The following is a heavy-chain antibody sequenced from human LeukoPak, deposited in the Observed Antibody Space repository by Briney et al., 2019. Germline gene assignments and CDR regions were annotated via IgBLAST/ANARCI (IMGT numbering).Heavy chain of an antibody. Sequence: PGGSLRLSCAASGFTFRSYEMNWVRQAPGKGLEWVSYISSSGSTIYYADSVKGRFTISRDNAKNSLYLQMNSLRAEDTAVYYCARDGWGGYYYGSGSFLDGMDVWGKGTTVTISS. J-gene: IGHJ6*04. V-gene: IGHV3-48*03. CDR3: ARDGWGGYYYGSGSFLDGMDV. CDR2: ISSSGSTI. CDR1: GFTFRSYE. D-gene: IGHD3-10*01.